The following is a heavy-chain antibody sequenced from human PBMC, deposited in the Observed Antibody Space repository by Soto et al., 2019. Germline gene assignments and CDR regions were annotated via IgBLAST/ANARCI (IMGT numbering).Heavy chain of an antibody. CDR1: GFTLSGYA. V-gene: IGHV3-64*01. CDR3: ARRARPDCYYMDV. J-gene: IGHJ6*03. Sequence: EVQLAESGGGLAQAGGSLRLSCAASGFTLSGYAMDWVRQAPGKGLEYVSGISSNGVGTYYANSVQGRCTISRYNSKNTVYLQMGSLRPQDMAVHYCARRARPDCYYMDVWGKGTTVTVSS. CDR2: ISSNGVGT. D-gene: IGHD6-6*01.